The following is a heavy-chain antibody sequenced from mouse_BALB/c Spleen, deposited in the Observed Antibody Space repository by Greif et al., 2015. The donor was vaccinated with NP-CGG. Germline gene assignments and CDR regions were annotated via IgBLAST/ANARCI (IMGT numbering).Heavy chain of an antibody. D-gene: IGHD2-3*01. CDR1: GYTFTSYV. CDR3: AGGGLLVPSYYAMDY. J-gene: IGHJ4*01. Sequence: VHVKQSGPELVKPGASVKMSCKASGYTFTSYVMHWVKQKPGQGLEWIGYINPYNDGTKYNEKFKGKATLTSDKSSSPAFMELSSLASEDSAVYYCAGGGLLVPSYYAMDYWGQGTSVTVSS. V-gene: IGHV1-14*01. CDR2: INPYNDGT.